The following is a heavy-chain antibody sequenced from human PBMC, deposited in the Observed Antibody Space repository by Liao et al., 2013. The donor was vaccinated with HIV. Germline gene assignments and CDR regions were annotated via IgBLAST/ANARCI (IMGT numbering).Heavy chain of an antibody. V-gene: IGHV4-59*06. CDR2: IYSSGST. CDR1: GGSMNNYY. J-gene: IGHJ4*02. D-gene: IGHD3-10*01. CDR3: ARDPMVRGASFDY. Sequence: QVQLQESGPGLVKPSETLSLICRVSGGSMNNYYWSWIRQPAGKGLEWIGYIYSSGSTYNPSLRSRVSMTVDTSKNQFSLKLTSVTAADTAVYYCARDPMVRGASFDYWGQGTLVTVSS.